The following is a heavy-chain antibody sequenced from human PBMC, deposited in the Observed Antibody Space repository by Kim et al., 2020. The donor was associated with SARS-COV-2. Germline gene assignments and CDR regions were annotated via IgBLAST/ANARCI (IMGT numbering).Heavy chain of an antibody. CDR2: ST. CDR3: AGSGDYIDY. Sequence: STNYTPSLKARVTMSVDTAKNQFTLKLSSVTASDTAVYYCAGSGDYIDYWGQGTLVTVSS. V-gene: IGHV4-4*07. J-gene: IGHJ4*02.